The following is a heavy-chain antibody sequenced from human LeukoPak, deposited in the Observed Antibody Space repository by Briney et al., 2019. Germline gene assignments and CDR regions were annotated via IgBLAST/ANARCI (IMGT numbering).Heavy chain of an antibody. CDR3: GRHGYSYGHIFYYGMDV. V-gene: IGHV4-39*01. Sequence: PSETLSPTCTVSGGSISSSSYYWGWIRQPPGKGLEWIGSIYYSGSTYYNPSLKSRVTISVDTSKNQFSLKLSSVTAADTAVYYCGRHGYSYGHIFYYGMDVWGQGTTVTVSS. CDR1: GGSISSSSYY. D-gene: IGHD5-18*01. J-gene: IGHJ6*02. CDR2: IYYSGST.